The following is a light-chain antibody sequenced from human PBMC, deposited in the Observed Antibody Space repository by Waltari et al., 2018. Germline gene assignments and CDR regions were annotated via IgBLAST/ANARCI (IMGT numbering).Light chain of an antibody. CDR3: QQSYKTPYT. CDR2: GAS. Sequence: DIQMTQSPSSLSASVGDRVSISCRASQSINVYVDWYQQKPGKAPKLLIYGASTLQSGVPSRFSGSGSGTDFTLTISSLQPEDFASYYCQQSYKTPYTFGQGTKLEF. V-gene: IGKV1-39*01. CDR1: QSINVY. J-gene: IGKJ2*01.